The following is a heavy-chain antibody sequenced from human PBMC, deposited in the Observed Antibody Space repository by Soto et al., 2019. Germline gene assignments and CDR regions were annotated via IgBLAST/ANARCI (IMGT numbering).Heavy chain of an antibody. J-gene: IGHJ4*02. D-gene: IGHD1-26*01. V-gene: IGHV4-4*02. CDR3: ARDSPHSGSYLFDY. CDR2: IYHSGST. Sequence: PSETLSLTCAVSGGSISSSNWWSWVRQPPGKGLEWIGEIYHSGSTNYNPSLKSRVTISVDKSKNQFSLKLSSVTAADTAVYYCARDSPHSGSYLFDYWGQGTLVTVSS. CDR1: GGSISSSNW.